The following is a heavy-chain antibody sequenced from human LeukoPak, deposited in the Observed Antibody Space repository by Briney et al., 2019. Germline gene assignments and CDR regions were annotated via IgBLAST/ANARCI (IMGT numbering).Heavy chain of an antibody. CDR3: ARGLKYCIGGSCYSTNFDY. V-gene: IGHV1-2*06. J-gene: IGHJ4*02. D-gene: IGHD2-15*01. CDR1: GYTFTGYF. CDR2: INPSTGAT. Sequence: ASVKVSCKASGYTFTGYFIYWVRQAPGQGLEWMGRINPSTGATDYAQKFQGRVTVTRDTSISTAYMDLTRLTSDDTAVYYCARGLKYCIGGSCYSTNFDYWGQGTLVTVSS.